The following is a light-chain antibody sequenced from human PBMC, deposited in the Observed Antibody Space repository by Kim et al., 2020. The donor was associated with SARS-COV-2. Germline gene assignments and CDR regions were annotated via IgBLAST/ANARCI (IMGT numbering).Light chain of an antibody. Sequence: APGETVPLSCRASETVSNKLAWYQQKPCQAPSLLIYDASSRAAGIPARFRGSGSGTEFTLTITSLQSEDSAVYYCQQFKDWPPLTFGGGTKVDIK. CDR2: DAS. CDR1: ETVSNK. CDR3: QQFKDWPPLT. V-gene: IGKV3D-15*01. J-gene: IGKJ4*01.